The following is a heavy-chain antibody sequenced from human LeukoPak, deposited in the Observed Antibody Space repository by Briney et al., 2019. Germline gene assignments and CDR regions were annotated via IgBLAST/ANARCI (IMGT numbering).Heavy chain of an antibody. CDR2: IRYDGSNK. J-gene: IGHJ4*02. D-gene: IGHD4-17*01. V-gene: IGHV3-30*02. CDR1: GFTFSTYG. Sequence: GGSLRLSCAASGFTFSTYGMHWVRQAPGKGLEWVVFIRYDGSNKYYADSVKGRFTISRDNSKNTLYLQMNSLRAEDTAVYYCAKAGHYGDLPYYFDYWGQGTLVTVSS. CDR3: AKAGHYGDLPYYFDY.